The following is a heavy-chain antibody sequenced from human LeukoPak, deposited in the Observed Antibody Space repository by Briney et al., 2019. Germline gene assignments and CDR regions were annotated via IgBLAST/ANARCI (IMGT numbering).Heavy chain of an antibody. D-gene: IGHD3-10*01. CDR3: AKDRRGSGSYVAPEYTFDI. V-gene: IGHV3-30*18. CDR2: ISYDGSNK. Sequence: GGSLRLSCAASGFTFSSYGMHWVRQAPGKGLEWVAVISYDGSNKYYADSVKGRFTISRDNSKNTLYLQMNSLRAEDTAVYYCAKDRRGSGSYVAPEYTFDIWGPGTVVTVSS. CDR1: GFTFSSYG. J-gene: IGHJ3*02.